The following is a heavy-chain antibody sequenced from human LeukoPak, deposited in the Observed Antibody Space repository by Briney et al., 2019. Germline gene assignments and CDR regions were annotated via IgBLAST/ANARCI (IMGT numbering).Heavy chain of an antibody. V-gene: IGHV3-11*06. CDR1: GFTFSGHY. CDR2: ISSSSTGS. Sequence: ESGGSLRLSCAASGFTFSGHYMIWIRQAPGKGLEWVSYISSSSTGSYTRYADSVKGRFTIFRDNAKNSLYMQMNSLRAEDTAVFYCARSIEDDYIWGKYRYIDFWGQGTLVTVSS. CDR3: ARSIEDDYIWGKYRYIDF. J-gene: IGHJ4*02. D-gene: IGHD3-16*02.